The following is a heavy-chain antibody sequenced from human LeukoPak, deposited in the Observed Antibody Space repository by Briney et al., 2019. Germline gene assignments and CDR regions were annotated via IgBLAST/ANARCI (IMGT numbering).Heavy chain of an antibody. D-gene: IGHD2-15*01. CDR2: IYYSGST. Sequence: PSETLSLTCTVSGGSISSSSYYWGWIRQPPGKGLEWIGSIYYSGSTYYNPSFKSRVTISVDRSKNQFSLKLSSVTAADTAVYYCARDRGSWFDYWGQGTLVTVSS. CDR3: ARDRGSWFDY. V-gene: IGHV4-39*07. J-gene: IGHJ4*02. CDR1: GGSISSSSYY.